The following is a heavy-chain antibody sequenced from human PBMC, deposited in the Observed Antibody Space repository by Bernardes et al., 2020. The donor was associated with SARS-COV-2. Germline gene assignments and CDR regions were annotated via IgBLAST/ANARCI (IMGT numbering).Heavy chain of an antibody. CDR1: GGSFSTYY. D-gene: IGHD6-25*01. CDR2: IDPSGST. J-gene: IGHJ5*02. Sequence: SETLSLTCAVYGGSFSTYYGSRIRQSPGKGLEWIGEIDPSGSTNYNPSLKSRVTISLDTSKDHLSLNLASVTAADSAVYYCARGEAGIEDLWGQGTLVTVSS. V-gene: IGHV4-34*01. CDR3: ARGEAGIEDL.